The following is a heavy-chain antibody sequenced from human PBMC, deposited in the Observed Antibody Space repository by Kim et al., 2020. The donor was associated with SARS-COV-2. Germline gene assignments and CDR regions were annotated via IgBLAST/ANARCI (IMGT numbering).Heavy chain of an antibody. D-gene: IGHD5-12*01. CDR3: ARGGSRRDGYKREYYFDY. J-gene: IGHJ4*02. V-gene: IGHV3-66*01. Sequence: GGSLRLSCAASGFTVSSNYMSWVRQAPGKGLEWVSVIYSGGSTYYADSVKGRFTISRDNSKNTLYLQMNSLRAEDTAVYYCARGGSRRDGYKREYYFDYWGQGTLVTVSS. CDR2: IYSGGST. CDR1: GFTVSSNY.